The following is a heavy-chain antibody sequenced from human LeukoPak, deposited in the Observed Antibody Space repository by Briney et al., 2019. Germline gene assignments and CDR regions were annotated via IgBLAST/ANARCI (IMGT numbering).Heavy chain of an antibody. V-gene: IGHV4-59*08. CDR3: ARSRIWFDY. Sequence: SETLSLTCTVSGGSISSYYWTWIRQPPGKGLEWIGYIYYSGSTNYNPSLKSRVTISVDTSKNQLSLKLSSVTAADTAVYYCARSRIWFDYWGQGTLATVSA. CDR2: IYYSGST. J-gene: IGHJ4*02. CDR1: GGSISSYY. D-gene: IGHD1-14*01.